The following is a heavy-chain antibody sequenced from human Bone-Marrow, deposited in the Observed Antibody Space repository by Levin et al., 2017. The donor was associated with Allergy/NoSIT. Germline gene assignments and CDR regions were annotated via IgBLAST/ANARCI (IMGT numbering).Heavy chain of an antibody. J-gene: IGHJ4*02. Sequence: GASVKVSCAASGFTFSSYAMSWVRQAPGKGLEWVSAISGSGGSTYYADSVKGRFTISRDNSKNTLYLQMNSLRAEDTAVYYCAKMGYGGSGIDYWGQGTLVTVSS. D-gene: IGHD4-23*01. CDR1: GFTFSSYA. CDR2: ISGSGGST. CDR3: AKMGYGGSGIDY. V-gene: IGHV3-23*01.